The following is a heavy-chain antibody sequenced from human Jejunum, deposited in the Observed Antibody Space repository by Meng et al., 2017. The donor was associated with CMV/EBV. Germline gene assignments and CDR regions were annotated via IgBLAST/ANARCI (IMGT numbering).Heavy chain of an antibody. V-gene: IGHV4-34*01. CDR3: ARRGGGDYPFYFDY. J-gene: IGHJ4*01. CDR1: GGSFSDFS. CDR2: ITHGGST. D-gene: IGHD2-21*01. Sequence: VYGGSFSDFSWHWIRQAPGKGLGWIGEITHGGSTNYTPSLKSRVTVSGDTSRKQFSLKMASVTAADTAVYYCARRGGGDYPFYFDYWGRGTPVTVSS.